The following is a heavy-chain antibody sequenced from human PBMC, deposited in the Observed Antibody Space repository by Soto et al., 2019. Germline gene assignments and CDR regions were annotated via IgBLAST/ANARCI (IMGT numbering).Heavy chain of an antibody. D-gene: IGHD3-10*01. Sequence: SETLSLTCIVSGGSIGSYYWTWTRQPPGKGLEWIGCVYNGATTSYNPSLKSRVTISVDTSKNQFSLKLTSVTAADTAMYYCARDDSERPATYWGQGTLVTVSS. CDR3: ARDDSERPATY. V-gene: IGHV4-59*01. J-gene: IGHJ4*02. CDR1: GGSIGSYY. CDR2: VYNGATT.